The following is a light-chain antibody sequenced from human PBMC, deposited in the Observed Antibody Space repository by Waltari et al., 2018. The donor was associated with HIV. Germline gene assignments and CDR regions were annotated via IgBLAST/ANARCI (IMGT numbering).Light chain of an antibody. CDR3: QQYYSFPAT. V-gene: IGKV4-1*01. CDR1: QSVLYSSNNRNH. J-gene: IGKJ2*01. CDR2: WAS. Sequence: IVMTQSPDSLAVSLGERATINCKSSQSVLYSSNNRNHLAWYQQKPGQPPRLLIYWASARESGVPDRVSGSGSGTDFTLTISSLQAEDVAVYYCQQYYSFPATFGQGTRLEIK.